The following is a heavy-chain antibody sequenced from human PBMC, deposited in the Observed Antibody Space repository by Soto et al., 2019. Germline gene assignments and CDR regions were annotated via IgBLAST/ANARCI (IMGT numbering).Heavy chain of an antibody. Sequence: QVQLVESGGGVVQPGRSLRLSCAASGFTFSSYGMHWVRQAPGKGLEWVAVIWYDGSNEYYADSVKGRFTISRDNSKNTLYLQMNSLRAEDTAVYYCARDTIEWLRFIRNSGFDYWGQGTLVTVSS. D-gene: IGHD5-12*01. CDR2: IWYDGSNE. CDR3: ARDTIEWLRFIRNSGFDY. CDR1: GFTFSSYG. V-gene: IGHV3-33*01. J-gene: IGHJ4*02.